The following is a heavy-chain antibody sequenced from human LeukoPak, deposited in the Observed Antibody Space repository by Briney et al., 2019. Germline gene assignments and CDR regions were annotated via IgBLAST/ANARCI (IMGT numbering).Heavy chain of an antibody. CDR2: IVPMLGIP. Sequence: PLASVKVSCKASGGTFSNYGINWVRQAPGQGLEWMGRIVPMLGIPNYAQKFQGRVTITADKSTTTAYMELSSLRSEDTAVYSCARPTGRLGAFEIWGQGTMVTVSS. J-gene: IGHJ3*02. CDR1: GGTFSNYG. D-gene: IGHD3-9*01. CDR3: ARPTGRLGAFEI. V-gene: IGHV1-69*04.